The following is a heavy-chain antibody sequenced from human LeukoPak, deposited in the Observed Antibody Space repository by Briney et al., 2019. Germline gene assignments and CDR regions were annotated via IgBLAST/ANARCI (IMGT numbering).Heavy chain of an antibody. Sequence: KDGESLNISCKGSGYSFTSYWISWVRQMPGKGREWMGRIDPSDSYTNYSPSLQGHVTISADKSISTAYLQWSSLKASDTAMYYCARLGDGYNSHFQHWGQGTLVTVSS. J-gene: IGHJ1*01. CDR2: IDPSDSYT. CDR3: ARLGDGYNSHFQH. V-gene: IGHV5-10-1*01. CDR1: GYSFTSYW. D-gene: IGHD5-24*01.